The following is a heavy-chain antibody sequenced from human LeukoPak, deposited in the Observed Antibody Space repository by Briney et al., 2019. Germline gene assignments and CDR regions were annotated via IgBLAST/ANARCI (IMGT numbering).Heavy chain of an antibody. CDR2: ISGSGDST. CDR3: VRRAAVRGMDF. Sequence: PEGSLRLSCTASGFIFDTHTLTWVRQAPGKGLEWVASISGSGDSTNYGDSVKGRFTISRDNFKRTVHLEMSNLRADDTAMYYCVRRAAVRGMDFWGLGTTVIVSS. J-gene: IGHJ6*02. V-gene: IGHV3-23*01. CDR1: GFIFDTHT. D-gene: IGHD1-14*01.